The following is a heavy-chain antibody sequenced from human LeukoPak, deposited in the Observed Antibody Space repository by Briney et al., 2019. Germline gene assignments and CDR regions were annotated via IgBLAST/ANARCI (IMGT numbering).Heavy chain of an antibody. Sequence: SVKVSCKASGGTFSSYAISWVRQAPGQGLEWMGGIIPLFGTANYAQKFQGRVTITTDESTSTAYMELSSLRSEDTAVYYCARDLPNFSSGWTVEYFQHWGQGTLVTVSS. D-gene: IGHD6-19*01. CDR2: IIPLFGTA. CDR3: ARDLPNFSSGWTVEYFQH. J-gene: IGHJ1*01. V-gene: IGHV1-69*05. CDR1: GGTFSSYA.